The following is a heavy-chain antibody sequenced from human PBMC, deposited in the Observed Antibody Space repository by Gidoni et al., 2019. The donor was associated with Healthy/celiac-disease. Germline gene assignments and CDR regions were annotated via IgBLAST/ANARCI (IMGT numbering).Heavy chain of an antibody. CDR1: GFTFSSYA. CDR3: AKPSVEQQLVDYFDY. J-gene: IGHJ4*02. Sequence: EVQLLESGGGLVQPGGSLRLSCAASGFTFSSYAMSWVRQAPGKGLEWVSAIRGSGGSTYYADSVKGRFTISRDNSKNTLYLQMNSLRAEDTAVYYCAKPSVEQQLVDYFDYWGQGTLVTVSS. V-gene: IGHV3-23*01. CDR2: IRGSGGST. D-gene: IGHD6-13*01.